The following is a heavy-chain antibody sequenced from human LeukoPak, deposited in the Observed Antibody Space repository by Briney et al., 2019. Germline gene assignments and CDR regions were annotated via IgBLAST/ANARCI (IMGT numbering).Heavy chain of an antibody. CDR2: IHTSGST. J-gene: IGHJ6*02. D-gene: IGHD6-13*01. CDR3: ARDAQQLVPYYYYGMDV. V-gene: IGHV4-4*07. CDR1: GXSINSHY. Sequence: PSETLSLTCTVSGXSINSHYWTWMRQPAGEGLEWIGRIHTSGSTYYNPSLKSRVTMSVDTSKNQFSLKLSSVTAADTAVYYCARDAQQLVPYYYYGMDVWGQGTTVTVSS.